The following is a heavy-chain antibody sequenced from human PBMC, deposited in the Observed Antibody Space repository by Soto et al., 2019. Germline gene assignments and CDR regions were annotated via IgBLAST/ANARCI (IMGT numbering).Heavy chain of an antibody. V-gene: IGHV3-64*01. Sequence: GGSLRLSCATSGFIFSTYAMHWVRQAPGKGLEYVSAISSNGRSTYYANSVKGRFTISRDNSKNTLYLQMDSLRAEDMAVYYCARDRCTNGVCYAPSDDWGQGT. CDR1: GFIFSTYA. CDR2: ISSNGRST. J-gene: IGHJ1*01. D-gene: IGHD2-8*01. CDR3: ARDRCTNGVCYAPSDD.